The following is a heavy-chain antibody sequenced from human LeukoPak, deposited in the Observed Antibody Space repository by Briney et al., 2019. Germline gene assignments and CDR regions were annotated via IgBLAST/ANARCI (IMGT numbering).Heavy chain of an antibody. CDR3: ARMFGGNLYGYYFGY. CDR2: LYSGGMT. Sequence: GGSLRLSCAASGFTVNNYYMTWVRQAPGKGLECVSILYSGGMTFYSDSVKGRFTISTDNSRNTVNLQMNSLRAEDTGIYYCARMFGGNLYGYYFGYWGQGTLVTVSS. CDR1: GFTVNNYY. D-gene: IGHD4-23*01. V-gene: IGHV3-53*01. J-gene: IGHJ4*02.